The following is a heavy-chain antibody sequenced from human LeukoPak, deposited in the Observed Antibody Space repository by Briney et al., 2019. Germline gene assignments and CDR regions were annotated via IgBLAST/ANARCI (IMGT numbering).Heavy chain of an antibody. CDR3: AKPTRGSGGSFLIDY. Sequence: GRSLRLSRAASGFSFSSYGMHWVRQSPGKGLEWVAVIWNDGSSKYYVDSVKGRFTISRDNSKNTLYLQMDSLRGDDTAVYYCAKPTRGSGGSFLIDYWGQGTLVTVSS. CDR1: GFSFSSYG. CDR2: IWNDGSSK. V-gene: IGHV3-33*06. J-gene: IGHJ4*02. D-gene: IGHD2-15*01.